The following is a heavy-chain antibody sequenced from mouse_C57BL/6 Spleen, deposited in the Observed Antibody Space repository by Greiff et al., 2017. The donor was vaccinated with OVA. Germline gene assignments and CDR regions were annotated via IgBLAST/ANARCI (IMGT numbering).Heavy chain of an antibody. CDR3: ARRGTYYDHGDYYAMDY. D-gene: IGHD2-4*01. Sequence: EVKLEESGGGLVKPGGSLKLSCAASGFTFSDYGMHWVRQAPEKGLEWVAYISSGSSTIYYADTVKGRFTISRDNAKNTLFLQMTSLRSEDTDMYYCARRGTYYDHGDYYAMDYWGQGTSVTVSS. CDR2: ISSGSSTI. V-gene: IGHV5-17*01. J-gene: IGHJ4*01. CDR1: GFTFSDYG.